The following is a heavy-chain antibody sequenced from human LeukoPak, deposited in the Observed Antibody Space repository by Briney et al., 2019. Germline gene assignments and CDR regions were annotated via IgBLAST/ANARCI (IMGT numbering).Heavy chain of an antibody. Sequence: SETLSLTCAVYGGSFSGYYWSWIRQPPGKGLEWIGEINHSGSTNYNPSLKSRVTISVDTSKNQFSLKLSSVTAADTAVYYCASGLMHTVTGTGWGQGTLVTDSS. CDR1: GGSFSGYY. V-gene: IGHV4-34*01. D-gene: IGHD4-17*01. J-gene: IGHJ4*02. CDR2: INHSGST. CDR3: ASGLMHTVTGTG.